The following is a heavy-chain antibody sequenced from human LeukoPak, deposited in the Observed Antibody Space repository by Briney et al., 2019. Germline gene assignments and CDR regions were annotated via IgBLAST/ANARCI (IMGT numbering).Heavy chain of an antibody. CDR2: IYYSGST. D-gene: IGHD6-13*01. Sequence: PSETLSLTCTVSGGSIRGYFGPWIRQPPGKGLEWIGYIYYSGSTNYNPSLKSRVTIAVDTSKNQFSLRLSSVTAADTAVYYCAMAYSSSWYYFDYWGQGTLVTVSS. J-gene: IGHJ4*02. CDR1: GGSIRGYF. CDR3: AMAYSSSWYYFDY. V-gene: IGHV4-59*01.